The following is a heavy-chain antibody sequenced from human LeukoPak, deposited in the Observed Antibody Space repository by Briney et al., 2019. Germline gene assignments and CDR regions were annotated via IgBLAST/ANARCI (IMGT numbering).Heavy chain of an antibody. V-gene: IGHV1-2*02. J-gene: IGHJ5*02. CDR2: INPNSGGT. CDR1: GYTFTGYY. Sequence: ASVKVSCKASGYTFTGYYMHWVRQAPGQGLEWMGWINPNSGGTNYAQKFQGRVTMTRDTSISTAYMELSRLGSDDTAVYYCARVQIGIYEVDPWGQGTLVTVSS. D-gene: IGHD2/OR15-2a*01. CDR3: ARVQIGIYEVDP.